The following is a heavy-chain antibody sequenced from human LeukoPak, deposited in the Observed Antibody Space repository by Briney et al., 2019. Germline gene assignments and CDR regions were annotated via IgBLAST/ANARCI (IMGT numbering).Heavy chain of an antibody. D-gene: IGHD5-12*01. CDR1: GFTFSTYA. CDR2: ISSNGNDK. V-gene: IGHV3-30-3*01. CDR3: ARSVGPYSGYDY. J-gene: IGHJ4*02. Sequence: GGSLRLSCAASGFTFSTYAMHWVRQAPGKGLEWVTVISSNGNDKYYADSVKGRFSVSRDNSKNTLYLQMNSLRAEDTAVYYCARSVGPYSGYDYWGQGTLVTVSS.